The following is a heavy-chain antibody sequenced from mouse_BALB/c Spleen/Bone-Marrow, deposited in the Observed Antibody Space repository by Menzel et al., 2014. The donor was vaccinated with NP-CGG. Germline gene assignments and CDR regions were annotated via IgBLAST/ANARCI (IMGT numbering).Heavy chain of an antibody. D-gene: IGHD2-3*01. Sequence: EVHLVEPGGGLVQPGGSLKLFCAASGFDFSRYWMSWVRQAPGKGLEWIGEINPDSSTINYTPSLKDKFIISRDNAKNTLYLQMSKVRSEDTALYYCARLGYYGYFDYWGQGTTLTVSS. J-gene: IGHJ2*01. CDR1: GFDFSRYW. CDR3: ARLGYYGYFDY. CDR2: INPDSSTI. V-gene: IGHV4-1*02.